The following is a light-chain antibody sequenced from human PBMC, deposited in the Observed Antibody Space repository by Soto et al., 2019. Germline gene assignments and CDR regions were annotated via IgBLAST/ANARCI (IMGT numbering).Light chain of an antibody. Sequence: EIVLTQSPVSLSLSPGERATLSCRASQSVDSYLAWYQQKPGQAPRLLIYGASTRATGISDRFSGSGSGTDFTLTISRLEPEDFAVYYCQQYGRSPWTFGQGTKVDI. V-gene: IGKV3-20*01. CDR2: GAS. J-gene: IGKJ1*01. CDR1: QSVDSY. CDR3: QQYGRSPWT.